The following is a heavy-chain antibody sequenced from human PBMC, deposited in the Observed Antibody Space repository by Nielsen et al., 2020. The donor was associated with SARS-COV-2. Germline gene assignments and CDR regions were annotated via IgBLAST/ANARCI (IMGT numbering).Heavy chain of an antibody. V-gene: IGHV7-4-1*02. CDR2: INTNTGNP. CDR1: GYTFTSYA. CDR3: ASAGYDILTGYPLVFDY. D-gene: IGHD3-9*01. J-gene: IGHJ4*02. Sequence: ASVKVSCKASGYTFTSYAMNWVRQAPGQGLEWMGWINTNTGNPTYAQGFTGRFVFSLDTSVSTAYLQISSLKAEDTAVYYCASAGYDILTGYPLVFDYWGQGTLVTVSS.